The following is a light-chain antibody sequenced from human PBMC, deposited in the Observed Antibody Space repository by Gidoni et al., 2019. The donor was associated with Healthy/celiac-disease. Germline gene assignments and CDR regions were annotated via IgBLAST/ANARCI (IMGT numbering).Light chain of an antibody. V-gene: IGKV3-15*01. Sequence: ELVMTQSPATQSVSTGERATLSCRASQSVSSNLDCYQQKPGQAHRLLIYGASTRATGIPARFRGSRSVSEFTLTISSLQSEYFAVYYCQQYNNWPPWTFGQGTKVEIK. CDR1: QSVSSN. CDR3: QQYNNWPPWT. CDR2: GAS. J-gene: IGKJ1*01.